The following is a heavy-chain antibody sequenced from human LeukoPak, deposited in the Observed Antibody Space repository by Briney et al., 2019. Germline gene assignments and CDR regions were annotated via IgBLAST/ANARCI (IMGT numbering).Heavy chain of an antibody. V-gene: IGHV3-30*18. CDR3: AKGRGYYYDSSGYYYVGNYFDH. J-gene: IGHJ4*02. D-gene: IGHD3-22*01. CDR1: GFTFSSYG. Sequence: PGGSLRHSCAASGFTFSSYGMHWVRQAPGKGLEWVAVISYDGSNKYYADSVKGRFTISRDNSKNTLYLQMNSLRAEDTAVYYCAKGRGYYYDSSGYYYVGNYFDHWGQGTLVTVSS. CDR2: ISYDGSNK.